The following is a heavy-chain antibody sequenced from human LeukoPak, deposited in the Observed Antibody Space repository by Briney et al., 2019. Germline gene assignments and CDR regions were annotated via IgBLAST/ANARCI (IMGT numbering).Heavy chain of an antibody. D-gene: IGHD3-22*01. J-gene: IGHJ4*02. CDR3: ARVAYYYDSSGYYDY. CDR1: GFTFSSYA. CDR2: ISYDGSNK. V-gene: IGHV3-30*04. Sequence: GRSLRLSCAASGFTFSSYAMHWVRQAPGKGLEWVAVISYDGSNKYYADSVKGRFTISRDNSKNTLYLQMNSLRAEGTAVYYCARVAYYYDSSGYYDYWGQGTLVTVSS.